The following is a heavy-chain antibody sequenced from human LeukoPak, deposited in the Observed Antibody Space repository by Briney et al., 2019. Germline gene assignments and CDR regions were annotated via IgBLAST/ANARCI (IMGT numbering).Heavy chain of an antibody. V-gene: IGHV4-38-2*02. J-gene: IGHJ4*02. CDR3: ARLIEEQWLVPFDY. CDR2: IYHSGST. CDR1: GYSISSGYY. Sequence: PSETLSLTCTVSGYSISSGYYWGWIRQPPGKGLEWIGSIYHSGSTYYNPSLKSRVTISVDTSKHQFSLKLSSVTAADTAVYYCARLIEEQWLVPFDYWGQGTLVTVSS. D-gene: IGHD6-19*01.